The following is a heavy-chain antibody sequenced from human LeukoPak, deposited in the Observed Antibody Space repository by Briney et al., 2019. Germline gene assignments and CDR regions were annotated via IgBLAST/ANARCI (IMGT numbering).Heavy chain of an antibody. J-gene: IGHJ4*02. CDR1: GDSIISYY. V-gene: IGHV4-59*01. Sequence: PSETLSLTCFVSGDSIISYYWNWLRQSPGKGLEWIGNIHHFGRTEYNSSLRSRVTMFLDSSKNQFSLKLTSVTPTDTAVYYCARGLWTQPSLVPFNYWGQGILVTVSS. CDR3: ARGLWTQPSLVPFNY. CDR2: IHHFGRT. D-gene: IGHD5-18*01.